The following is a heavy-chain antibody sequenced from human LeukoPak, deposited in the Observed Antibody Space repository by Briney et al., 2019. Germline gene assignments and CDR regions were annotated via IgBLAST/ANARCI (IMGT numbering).Heavy chain of an antibody. CDR2: IYYSGST. V-gene: IGHV4-59*01. J-gene: IGHJ5*02. CDR1: GGSISSYY. Sequence: SETLSLTCTVSGGSISSYYWSWIRQPPGKGLEWIGYIYYSGSTNYNPSLKSRVTISVDTSKNQFSLKLSSVTAADTAVYYCARTLRENWFDPWGQGTLVTVSS. CDR3: ARTLRENWFDP.